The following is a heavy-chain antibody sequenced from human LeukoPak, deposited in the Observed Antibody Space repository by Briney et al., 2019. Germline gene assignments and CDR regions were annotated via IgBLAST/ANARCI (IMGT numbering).Heavy chain of an antibody. CDR2: IKQDGSEK. CDR3: ARMDCSSTSCYTPAEYFQH. CDR1: GFTFSSYW. Sequence: GGSLRLSCAASGFTFSSYWMSWVRQAPGKGLEWVANIKQDGSEKYYVDSVKGRFTISRDNAKNSLYLQMNSLRAEDTAVYYCARMDCSSTSCYTPAEYFQHWGQGTLVTVSS. J-gene: IGHJ1*01. D-gene: IGHD2-2*02. V-gene: IGHV3-7*01.